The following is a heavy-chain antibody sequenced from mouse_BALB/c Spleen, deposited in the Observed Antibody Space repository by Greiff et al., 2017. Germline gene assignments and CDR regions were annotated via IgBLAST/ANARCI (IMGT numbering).Heavy chain of an antibody. CDR2: IDPENGDT. CDR1: GFNIKDYY. CDR3: NALTGLDY. J-gene: IGHJ4*01. V-gene: IGHV14-4*02. Sequence: VQLQQSGAELVRSGASVKLSCTASGFNIKDYYMHWVKQRPEQGLEWIGWIDPENGDTEYAPKFQGKATMTADTSSNTAYLQLSSLTSEDTAVYYCNALTGLDYWGQGTSGTVSS. D-gene: IGHD4-1*01.